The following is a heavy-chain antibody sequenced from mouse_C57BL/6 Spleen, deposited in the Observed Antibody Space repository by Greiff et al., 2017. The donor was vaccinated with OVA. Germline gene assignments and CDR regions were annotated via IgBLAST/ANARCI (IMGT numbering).Heavy chain of an antibody. V-gene: IGHV5-4*01. CDR2: ISDGGSYT. CDR1: GFTFSSYA. Sequence: EVMLVDSGGGLVKPGGSLKLSCAASGFTFSSYAMSWVRQTPEKRLEWVATISDGGSYTYYPDNVKGRFTISRDNAKNNLYLQMSHLKSEDTAMYYCAREEGNGAMDYWGQGTSVTVSS. D-gene: IGHD2-1*01. J-gene: IGHJ4*01. CDR3: AREEGNGAMDY.